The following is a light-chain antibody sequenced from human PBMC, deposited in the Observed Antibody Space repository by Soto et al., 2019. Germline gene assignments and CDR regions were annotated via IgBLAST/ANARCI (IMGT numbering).Light chain of an antibody. CDR1: QSISDT. V-gene: IGKV3-15*01. Sequence: EIVMTQSPATLSVSPGGRATLSCRASQSISDTLAWYQQKPVQAPRLLIHGASTRAIGFPARFSGSGSGTDFALTSSSLQSEDVALYYCQQYNNWPWTFGQGTKVEIK. CDR2: GAS. CDR3: QQYNNWPWT. J-gene: IGKJ1*01.